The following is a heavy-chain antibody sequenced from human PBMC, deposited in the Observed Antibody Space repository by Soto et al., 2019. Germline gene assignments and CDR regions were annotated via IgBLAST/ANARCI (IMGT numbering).Heavy chain of an antibody. J-gene: IGHJ4*02. D-gene: IGHD5-18*01. CDR2: IYYSRST. CDR3: ARDNGYSYGYNLDH. CDR1: GGSISSYY. V-gene: IGHV4-59*01. Sequence: SETLSLTCTVSGGSISSYYWSWIRQPPGKELEWIGYIYYSRSTNYNPSLKSRVTISVDTSKNQFSLKLTSVTAADTAVYYCARDNGYSYGYNLDHWGQGTLVTVSS.